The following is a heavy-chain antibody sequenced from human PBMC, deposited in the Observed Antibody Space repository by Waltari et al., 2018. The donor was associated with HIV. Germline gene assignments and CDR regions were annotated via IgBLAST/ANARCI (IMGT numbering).Heavy chain of an antibody. CDR1: GFRFSGYW. V-gene: IGHV3-74*02. CDR2: INSDGRAT. CDR3: TKEGYAYDLWRGSNSYYGLDV. Sequence: LVESGGGSVQPGKSLKLSCAASGFRFSGYWMHWVRQSPGKGLVGVARINSDGRATNYAGSVQGRCSSSRDNRNSVWYLYMNKLRVDDTAVYYCTKEGYAYDLWRGSNSYYGLDVWGQGTTVTVSS. D-gene: IGHD3-3*01. J-gene: IGHJ6*02.